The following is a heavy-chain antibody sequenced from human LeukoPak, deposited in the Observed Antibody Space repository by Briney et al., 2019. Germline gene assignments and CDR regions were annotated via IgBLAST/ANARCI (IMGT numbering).Heavy chain of an antibody. Sequence: SETLSLTCTVSGGSVSSGSYYWSWIRQPPGKGLEWIGYIYYSGRTNYNPSLKSRVTISVDTSKNQFSLKLSSVTAADTAVYYCARGTWIQLWSPNTNYYFDYWGQGALVTVSS. CDR2: IYYSGRT. CDR3: ARGTWIQLWSPNTNYYFDY. J-gene: IGHJ4*02. CDR1: GGSVSSGSYY. V-gene: IGHV4-61*01. D-gene: IGHD5-18*01.